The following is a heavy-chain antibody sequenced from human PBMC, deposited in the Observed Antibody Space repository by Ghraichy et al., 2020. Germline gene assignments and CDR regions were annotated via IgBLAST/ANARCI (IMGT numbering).Heavy chain of an antibody. Sequence: GGSLRLSCAASGFTFSSYSMNWVRQAPGKGLEWVSSISSSSSYIYYADSVKGRFTISRDNAKNSLYLQMNSLRAEDTAVYYCARVRENILTGYDHYYYYGMDVWGQGTTVTVSS. CDR1: GFTFSSYS. CDR3: ARVRENILTGYDHYYYYGMDV. V-gene: IGHV3-21*01. J-gene: IGHJ6*02. CDR2: ISSSSSYI. D-gene: IGHD3-9*01.